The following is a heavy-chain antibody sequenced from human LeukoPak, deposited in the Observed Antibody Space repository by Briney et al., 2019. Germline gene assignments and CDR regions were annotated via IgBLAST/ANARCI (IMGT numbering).Heavy chain of an antibody. V-gene: IGHV4-39*01. Sequence: PSETLSLTCTVSGGSISSSSYYWGWLRQPPGKGLEWIGINYYGGSTYYNPSLKSRVTISVDTSKNQFSLRLNSVTAADTAVYFCATQPPRVYYLDNWGQGTLVTVSS. CDR3: ATQPPRVYYLDN. CDR2: NYYGGST. CDR1: GGSISSSSYY. J-gene: IGHJ4*02.